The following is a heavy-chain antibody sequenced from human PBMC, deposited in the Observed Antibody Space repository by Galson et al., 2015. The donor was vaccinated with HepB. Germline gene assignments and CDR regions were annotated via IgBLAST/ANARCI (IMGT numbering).Heavy chain of an antibody. CDR1: GFTFSNLY. J-gene: IGHJ4*02. CDR2: IKADGTEK. CDR3: ARGHYDNY. V-gene: IGHV3-7*04. Sequence: SLRLSCATSGFTFSNLYMNWVRQAPGKGLEWVTNIKADGTEKNYVDFVKDRFIISRDNAKNSLYLQMNNLRAEDTAGYYCARGHYDNYCGQGTLVTVSS. D-gene: IGHD3-3*01.